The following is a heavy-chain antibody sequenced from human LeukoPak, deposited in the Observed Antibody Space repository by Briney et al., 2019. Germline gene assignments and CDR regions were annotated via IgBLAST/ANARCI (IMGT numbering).Heavy chain of an antibody. CDR2: ISGSGGST. CDR3: AKDRHSGSSPFDY. Sequence: GGSLRLSCAASGFTFSSYAMSWVRQAPGKGLEWVSAISGSGGSTYYADPVKGRFTISRDNSKNTLYLQMNSLRAEDTAVYYCAKDRHSGSSPFDYWGQGTLVTVSS. CDR1: GFTFSSYA. D-gene: IGHD1-26*01. J-gene: IGHJ4*02. V-gene: IGHV3-23*01.